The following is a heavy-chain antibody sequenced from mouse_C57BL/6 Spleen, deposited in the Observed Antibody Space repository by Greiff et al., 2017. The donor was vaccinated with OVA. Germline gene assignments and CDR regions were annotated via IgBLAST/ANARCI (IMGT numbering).Heavy chain of an antibody. Sequence: EVQLKESGGGLVKPGGSLKLSCAASGFTFSSYAMSWVRQTPEKRLEWVATISDGGSYTYYPDNVKGRFTISRDNAKNNLYLQMSHLKSEDTAMYYCARDLDGYFDYWGQGTTLTVSS. CDR2: ISDGGSYT. D-gene: IGHD2-3*01. CDR1: GFTFSSYA. CDR3: ARDLDGYFDY. J-gene: IGHJ2*01. V-gene: IGHV5-4*01.